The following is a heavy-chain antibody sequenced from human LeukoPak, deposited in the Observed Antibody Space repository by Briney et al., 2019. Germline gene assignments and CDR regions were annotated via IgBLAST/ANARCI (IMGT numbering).Heavy chain of an antibody. V-gene: IGHV3-23*01. CDR1: GFTFKNYA. Sequence: GGSLRRSCAASGFTFKNYAMNWVRQTPGKGLEWVSSISENGANPHYADSVKGRFTIFRDDSHNTLYSQMNSLKADDTAVYFCAKQYVDCWGKGTLSQSPQ. J-gene: IGHJ4*02. CDR3: AKQYVDC. CDR2: ISENGANP.